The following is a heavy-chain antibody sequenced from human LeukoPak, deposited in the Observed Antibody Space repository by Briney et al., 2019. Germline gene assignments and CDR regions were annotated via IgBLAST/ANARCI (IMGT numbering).Heavy chain of an antibody. CDR1: GFTFSSYG. J-gene: IGHJ4*02. D-gene: IGHD6-13*01. CDR3: AKVGSSSWYFDY. V-gene: IGHV3-30*02. Sequence: GGSLRLSCAASGFTFSSYGMHWVRQAPGKGLEWVAVIWYDGSNKYYADSVKGRFTISRDNSKNTLYLQMNSLRAEDTAVYYCAKVGSSSWYFDYWGQGTLVTVSS. CDR2: IWYDGSNK.